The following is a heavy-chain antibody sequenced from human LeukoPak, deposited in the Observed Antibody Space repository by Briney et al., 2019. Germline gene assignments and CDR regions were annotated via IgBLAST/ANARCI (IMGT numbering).Heavy chain of an antibody. J-gene: IGHJ4*02. CDR1: GFTFRDNG. CDR2: ISYDGSHQ. V-gene: IGHV3-30*18. Sequence: PGGSLRLSCAASGFTFRDNGMDWVRQAPGKGLEWVAVISYDGSHQYYADSVKGRFTISRDNSKNTLYLQMNSLRPEDTAVYYCAKEGEIAKFYGYFDYWGQGTLVTVSS. D-gene: IGHD2/OR15-2a*01. CDR3: AKEGEIAKFYGYFDY.